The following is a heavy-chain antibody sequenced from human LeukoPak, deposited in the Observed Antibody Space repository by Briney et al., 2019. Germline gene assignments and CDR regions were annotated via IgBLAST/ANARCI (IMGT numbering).Heavy chain of an antibody. V-gene: IGHV3-30*18. D-gene: IGHD6-13*01. Sequence: GGSLRLSCAASGFTFSSYGMHWVRQAPGKGLEWVAVISYDGSDKYYADSVKGRFTISRDNSKNTLYLQMNSLRAEDTAVYYCAKGAAAAGTSDFDYWGQGTLVTVSS. J-gene: IGHJ4*02. CDR2: ISYDGSDK. CDR3: AKGAAAAGTSDFDY. CDR1: GFTFSSYG.